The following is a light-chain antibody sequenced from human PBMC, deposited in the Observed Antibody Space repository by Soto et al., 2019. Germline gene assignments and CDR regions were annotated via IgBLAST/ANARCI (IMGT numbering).Light chain of an antibody. J-gene: IGKJ1*01. CDR1: QTISSW. Sequence: DIQMTQSPSTLSASVGDRVTITCRASQTISSWLAWYQQKPGKAPKLLIYKASSLESGVPSRFSGSGSGTEFTLTISSLQSDDFATYYCQHYNSYPVTFGHGTKVDIK. CDR3: QHYNSYPVT. CDR2: KAS. V-gene: IGKV1-5*03.